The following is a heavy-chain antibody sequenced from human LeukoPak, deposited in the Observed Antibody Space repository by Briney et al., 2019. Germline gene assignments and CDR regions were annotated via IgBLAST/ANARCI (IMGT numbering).Heavy chain of an antibody. Sequence: PAETLSLTCTHSRDSISSSSYYWGWIRHPPGKGLEWIVSIYYSGSTYYNPSLKSRVTISVDTTKNHFSLNLSSVTAADTAVYYCAINSGWENYYYYYYMDVWGKGTTVTVSS. D-gene: IGHD6-19*01. CDR3: AINSGWENYYYYYYMDV. J-gene: IGHJ6*03. CDR1: RDSISSSSYY. CDR2: IYYSGST. V-gene: IGHV4-39*02.